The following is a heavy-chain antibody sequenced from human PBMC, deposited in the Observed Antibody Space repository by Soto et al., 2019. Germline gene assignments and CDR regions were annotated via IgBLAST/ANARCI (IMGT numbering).Heavy chain of an antibody. Sequence: EVQLVESGGGLVQPGGSLRLSCAASGFTFSSYYMSWVRQAQGKGLEWVANVNGDGSEKYYVDSVKGRFTVSRDNAKNSLYLQLNSLRAEVTAVCYCAKWGGAGRDYWGQGTLVTVSS. J-gene: IGHJ4*02. CDR3: AKWGGAGRDY. CDR1: GFTFSSYY. V-gene: IGHV3-7*01. CDR2: VNGDGSEK. D-gene: IGHD1-26*01.